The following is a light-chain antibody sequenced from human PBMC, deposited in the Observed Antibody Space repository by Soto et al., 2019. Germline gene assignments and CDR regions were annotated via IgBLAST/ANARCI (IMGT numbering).Light chain of an antibody. CDR2: DAS. Sequence: EIVMTQSPATLSVSPGERATLSCRASQSVSSNLAWYQQKPGQAPRLLIYDASNRATGIPARFSGSGSGTDFTLTISSLEPEDFAVYYCQQYHNWPITFGQGTRLEI. CDR3: QQYHNWPIT. V-gene: IGKV3D-15*01. CDR1: QSVSSN. J-gene: IGKJ5*01.